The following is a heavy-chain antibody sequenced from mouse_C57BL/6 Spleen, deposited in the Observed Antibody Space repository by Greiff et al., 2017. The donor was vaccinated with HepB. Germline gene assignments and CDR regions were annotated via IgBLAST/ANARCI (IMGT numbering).Heavy chain of an antibody. V-gene: IGHV1-55*01. J-gene: IGHJ2*01. Sequence: QVHVKQPGAELVKPGASVKMSCKASGYTFTSYWITWVKQRPGQGLEWIGDIYPGSGSTNYNEKFKSKATLTVDTSSSTAYMQLSSLTSEDSAVYYCARGRLYYDYDSYYFDYWGQGTTLTVSS. CDR3: ARGRLYYDYDSYYFDY. D-gene: IGHD2-4*01. CDR1: GYTFTSYW. CDR2: IYPGSGST.